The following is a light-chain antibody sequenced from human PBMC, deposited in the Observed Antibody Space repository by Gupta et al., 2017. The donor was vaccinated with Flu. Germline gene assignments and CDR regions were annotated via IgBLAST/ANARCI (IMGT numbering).Light chain of an antibody. V-gene: IGLV2-14*01. CDR1: SSDLGSNNY. Sequence: QSAVTQPASVSGSPGQSITISCTGTSSDLGSNNYVSWYQHHPHKAPKLMIYEVSKRPSGVSDRFSGSKSGSTASLTISGLQAEDEADYYCTSYTSANTWLFGGGTKLTVL. CDR3: TSYTSANTWL. CDR2: EVS. J-gene: IGLJ3*02.